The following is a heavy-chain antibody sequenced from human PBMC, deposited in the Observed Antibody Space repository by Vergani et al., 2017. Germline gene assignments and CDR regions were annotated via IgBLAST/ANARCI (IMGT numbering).Heavy chain of an antibody. V-gene: IGHV1-18*01. CDR2: ISAYNGNT. CDR1: GYTFTSYG. J-gene: IGHJ4*02. CDR3: ARDPTYCTNGVCWGLSEDY. Sequence: QVQLVQSGAEVKKPGASVKVSCKASGYTFTSYGISWVRQAPGQGLEWMGWISAYNGNTNYAQKLQGRVTMTTDTSTSTAYMELRSLRSDDTAVYYCARDPTYCTNGVCWGLSEDYWGQGTLVTVSS. D-gene: IGHD2-8*01.